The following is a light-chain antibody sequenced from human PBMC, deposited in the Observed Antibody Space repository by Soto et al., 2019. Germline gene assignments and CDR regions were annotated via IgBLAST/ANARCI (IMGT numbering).Light chain of an antibody. CDR1: SSDVGSYNL. J-gene: IGLJ1*01. Sequence: QSALTPPASVSGSPGQSITISCTGTSSDVGSYNLVSWYQHHPGKAPKLMIYEVSKRPSGVSNRFSGSKSGNTASLTISGLQAEDEADYYCCSYAGSSTFPYVFGTGTKLTVL. V-gene: IGLV2-23*02. CDR2: EVS. CDR3: CSYAGSSTFPYV.